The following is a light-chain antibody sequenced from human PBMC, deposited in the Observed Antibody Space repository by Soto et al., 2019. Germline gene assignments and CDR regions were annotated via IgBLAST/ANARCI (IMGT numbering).Light chain of an antibody. CDR1: QSINSY. CDR2: AAS. J-gene: IGKJ3*01. Sequence: IACRASQSINSYVNWYQQKPGEAPKLLIYAASNLQSGVPSRFSGSGSGTDFTLTISSLQSEDFAVYYCQQYNKWPLTFGPGTKVDNK. V-gene: IGKV1-39*02. CDR3: QQYNKWPLT.